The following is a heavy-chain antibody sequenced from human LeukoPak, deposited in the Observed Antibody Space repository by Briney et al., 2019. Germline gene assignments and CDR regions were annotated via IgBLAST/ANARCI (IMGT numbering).Heavy chain of an antibody. CDR2: ISYDGSDK. V-gene: IGHV3-30*18. CDR1: GFTFSNYA. D-gene: IGHD3-22*01. CDR3: AKDDYYDSSGNPNWFDP. J-gene: IGHJ5*02. Sequence: GGSLRLSCAASGFTFSNYAMSWVRQAPGKGLEWVAVISYDGSDKYYADSVKGRFTISRDNSKNTLYLQMNSLRAEDTAVYFCAKDDYYDSSGNPNWFDPWGQGTLVTVSS.